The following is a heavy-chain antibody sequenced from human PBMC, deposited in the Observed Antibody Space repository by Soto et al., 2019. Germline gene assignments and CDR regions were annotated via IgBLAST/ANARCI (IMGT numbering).Heavy chain of an antibody. J-gene: IGHJ6*02. CDR1: GFTSGSYS. D-gene: IGHD5-12*01. CDR2: ISSSSSTI. V-gene: IGHV3-48*02. Sequence: PGGSLRLSCADSGFTSGSYSMNWVLQTPGKGLEWVSYISSSSSTIYYADSVKGRFTISRDNAKNSLYLQMNSLRDEDTAVYYCARDRRDGYNYFYYYGMDVWGQGTTVTVSS. CDR3: ARDRRDGYNYFYYYGMDV.